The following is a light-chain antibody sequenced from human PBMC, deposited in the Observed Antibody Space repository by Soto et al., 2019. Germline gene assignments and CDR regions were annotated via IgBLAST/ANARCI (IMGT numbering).Light chain of an antibody. Sequence: DIQMTQSPSTLSASVGDRVTITCRASQSISNWLAWYQQKPGKAPKLLIYKASSLESGVPSRFSGSGSGTEFTLTISSLQPDDFANYYCQHYNSYPWTFGQGTKV. CDR2: KAS. CDR1: QSISNW. V-gene: IGKV1-5*03. J-gene: IGKJ1*01. CDR3: QHYNSYPWT.